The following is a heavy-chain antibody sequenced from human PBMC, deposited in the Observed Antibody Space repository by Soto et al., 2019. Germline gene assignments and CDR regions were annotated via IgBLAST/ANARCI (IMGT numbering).Heavy chain of an antibody. V-gene: IGHV3-74*01. D-gene: IGHD3-3*01. Sequence: EVQLAESGGGFVEPGGSLRLSCVVSGLSLSRAWMDWVRQVPGKGLVWVSRINKDATTTYADSVKGRFTISRDTAKNTLYLQMNSLRAEDTALYYCAREDFWSFAWGQGTLVTVSS. J-gene: IGHJ5*02. CDR1: GLSLSRAW. CDR3: AREDFWSFA. CDR2: INKDATT.